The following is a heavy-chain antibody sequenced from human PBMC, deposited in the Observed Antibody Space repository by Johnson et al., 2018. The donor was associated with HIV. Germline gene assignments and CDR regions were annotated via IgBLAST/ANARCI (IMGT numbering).Heavy chain of an antibody. Sequence: QVQLVESGGGLVQPGGSLRLSCAASGFTFSSYWMSWVRQAPGKGLEWVAVISYDGSNKYYADSVKGRFTISRDNSKNTQYLQMNSLRAEDTAVTYCARGLGAAAGAFDIWGQGTMVTVSS. CDR1: GFTFSSYW. CDR3: ARGLGAAAGAFDI. CDR2: ISYDGSNK. V-gene: IGHV3-30-3*01. D-gene: IGHD6-13*01. J-gene: IGHJ3*02.